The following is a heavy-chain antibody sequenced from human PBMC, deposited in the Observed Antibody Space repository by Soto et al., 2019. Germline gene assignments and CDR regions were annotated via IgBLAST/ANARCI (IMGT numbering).Heavy chain of an antibody. CDR2: IIPILGIA. D-gene: IGHD5-12*01. Sequence: QVQLVQSGAEVKKPGSSVKVSCKASGGTFSSYTISWVRQAPRQGLEWMGRIIPILGIANYAQKFQGRVTITADKSTSTAYMELSSLRSEDTAVYYCARGYSGYGFFDYWGQGTLVTVSS. J-gene: IGHJ4*02. CDR3: ARGYSGYGFFDY. CDR1: GGTFSSYT. V-gene: IGHV1-69*02.